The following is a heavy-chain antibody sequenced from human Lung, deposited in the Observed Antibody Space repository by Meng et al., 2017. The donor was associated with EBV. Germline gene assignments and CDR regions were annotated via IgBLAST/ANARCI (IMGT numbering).Heavy chain of an antibody. CDR1: GGSISSSNW. D-gene: IGHD6-13*01. CDR3: ARVAAAGNEWFDP. Sequence: QVQLQGSGRGLVKHSETLYLTSAVSGGSISSSNWWTWVRQPPGKGLEWIGEIYHGGSPNYNPSLKSRVTISVDKSKNQFSLKLSSVTAADTAVYYCARVAAAGNEWFDPWGQGTLVTVSS. V-gene: IGHV4-4*02. J-gene: IGHJ5*02. CDR2: IYHGGSP.